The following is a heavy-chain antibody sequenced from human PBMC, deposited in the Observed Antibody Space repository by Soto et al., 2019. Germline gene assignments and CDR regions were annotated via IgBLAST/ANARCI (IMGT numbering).Heavy chain of an antibody. Sequence: ASVKVSCKASGYTFSGYHMHWVRQAPGQGLEWMGWINVYNGETNIAQKFQGRVAMTRDTSITTAYVELSRLRFDDTAVYFCAREGATRRPSRPAIGWLESWGQGALVTVSS. CDR2: INVYNGET. CDR1: GYTFSGYH. J-gene: IGHJ5*01. D-gene: IGHD2-2*02. CDR3: AREGATRRPSRPAIGWLES. V-gene: IGHV1-2*02.